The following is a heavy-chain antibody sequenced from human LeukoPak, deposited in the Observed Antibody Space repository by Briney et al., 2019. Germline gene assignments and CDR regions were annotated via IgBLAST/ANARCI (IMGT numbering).Heavy chain of an antibody. D-gene: IGHD3-16*01. V-gene: IGHV4-34*01. CDR1: GGSFSGYY. Sequence: SETLSLTCAVYGGSFSGYYWSWIRQPPGKGLEWIGEINHSGSTNYNPSLKSRVTISVDTSKNQFPLKLSSVTAADTAVYYCALPRLRKGGAFDIWGQGTMVTVSS. CDR2: INHSGST. J-gene: IGHJ3*02. CDR3: ALPRLRKGGAFDI.